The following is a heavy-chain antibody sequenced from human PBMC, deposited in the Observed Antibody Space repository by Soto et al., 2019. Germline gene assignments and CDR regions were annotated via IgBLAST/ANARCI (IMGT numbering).Heavy chain of an antibody. D-gene: IGHD4-17*01. CDR2: ISYDGSNK. J-gene: IGHJ4*02. CDR3: AKMVTTVTTSGADY. Sequence: PGGSLRLSCAASGFTFSSYGMHWVRQAPGKGLEWVAVISYDGSNKYYADSVKGRFTISRDNSKNTLYLQMNSLRAEDTAVYYCAKMVTTVTTSGADYWGQGTLVTVSS. V-gene: IGHV3-30*18. CDR1: GFTFSSYG.